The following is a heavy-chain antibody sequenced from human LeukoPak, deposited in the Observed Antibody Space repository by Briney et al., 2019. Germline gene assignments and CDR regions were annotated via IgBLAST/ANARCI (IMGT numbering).Heavy chain of an antibody. CDR2: IIPIFGTA. D-gene: IGHD3-9*01. J-gene: IGHJ5*02. CDR1: GGTFSSYA. Sequence: GASVKVSCKASGGTFSSYAISWVRQAPGQGLEWMGGIIPIFGTANYAQKFQGRVTITADESTSTAYMELSSLRSEDTAVYYCARAPDVLRYRRFDPWGQGTLVTASS. CDR3: ARAPDVLRYRRFDP. V-gene: IGHV1-69*01.